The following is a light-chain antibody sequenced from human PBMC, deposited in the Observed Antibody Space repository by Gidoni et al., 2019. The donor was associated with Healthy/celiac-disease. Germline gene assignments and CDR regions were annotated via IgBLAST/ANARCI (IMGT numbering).Light chain of an antibody. CDR3: SSYTSSSGGV. Sequence: QSARTQPASVSGSPGQSITIPCTGTSSDVGGYNYVSWYQQHPGNAPKLMIYDVSNRPSGVSNRFSGSKSGNTASLTISGLQAEDEADYYCSSYTSSSGGVFGGGTKLTVL. J-gene: IGLJ2*01. V-gene: IGLV2-14*03. CDR1: SSDVGGYNY. CDR2: DVS.